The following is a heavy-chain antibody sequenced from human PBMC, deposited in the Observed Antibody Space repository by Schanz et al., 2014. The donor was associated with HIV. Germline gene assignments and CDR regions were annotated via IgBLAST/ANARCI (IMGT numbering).Heavy chain of an antibody. Sequence: QVQLVESGGGVVQPGRSLRLSCAASGFSFSSYGMHWVRQAPGKGLEWVAIIWYDGSNKYYSEYVKGRFTISRDKSKNTLYLEMNSLRVEDTAVYYCPRVALAVDGADYGMDVWGQGIMVTVSS. CDR1: GFSFSSYG. J-gene: IGHJ6*02. CDR2: IWYDGSNK. CDR3: PRVALAVDGADYGMDV. D-gene: IGHD2-2*01. V-gene: IGHV3-33*01.